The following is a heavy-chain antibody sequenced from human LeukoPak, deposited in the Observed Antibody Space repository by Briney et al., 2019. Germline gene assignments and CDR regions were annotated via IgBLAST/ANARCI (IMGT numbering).Heavy chain of an antibody. V-gene: IGHV3-9*01. CDR2: ISWNSGTI. D-gene: IGHD4-17*01. Sequence: PGGSLRLSCAASGFTFDDYAMHWVRQAPGKGLEWVSGISWNSGTIGYADSVKGRFTISRDNAKNSLYLQMNSLRVEDTALYFCAKDTMGDYRDYGILAFDIWGQGTMVTVSS. CDR3: AKDTMGDYRDYGILAFDI. J-gene: IGHJ3*02. CDR1: GFTFDDYA.